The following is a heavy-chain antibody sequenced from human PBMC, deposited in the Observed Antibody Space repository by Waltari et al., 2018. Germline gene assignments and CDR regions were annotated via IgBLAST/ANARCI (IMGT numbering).Heavy chain of an antibody. J-gene: IGHJ4*02. CDR2: VNPDTGNA. V-gene: IGHV1-2*07. CDR3: VRDRTTVAARPGDY. Sequence: QVALVQSGAEVKKPGASVKVSCKASGYIFINYYLHWVRQAPGQGPEWMGWVNPDTGNANYAHKFRGRVTMTWDTSSNTAFMDLSDLKSDDTAVYYCVRDRTTVAARPGDYWGQGTLVTVSS. CDR1: GYIFINYY. D-gene: IGHD6-6*01.